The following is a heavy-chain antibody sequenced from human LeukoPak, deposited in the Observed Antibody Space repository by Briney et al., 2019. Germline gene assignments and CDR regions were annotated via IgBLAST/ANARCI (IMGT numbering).Heavy chain of an antibody. CDR3: ARQQDTTNPGY. D-gene: IGHD5-18*01. J-gene: IGHJ4*02. Sequence: GGSLRLSCAASGVSVSSNYMNWVRQAPGKGLEWVSIIYSGGNTYYADSVKGRFTISRDNSKNTLYLRMNGLRAEDTAVYYCARQQDTTNPGYWGQGTLVTVSS. V-gene: IGHV3-66*04. CDR1: GVSVSSNY. CDR2: IYSGGNT.